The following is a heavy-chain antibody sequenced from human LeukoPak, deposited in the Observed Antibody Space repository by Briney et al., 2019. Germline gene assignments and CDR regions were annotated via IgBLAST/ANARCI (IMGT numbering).Heavy chain of an antibody. D-gene: IGHD3-3*01. V-gene: IGHV3-64*02. CDR1: GLTFSSHA. CDR2: IGGNT. J-gene: IGHJ4*02. CDR3: ARGGYYAATDI. Sequence: LAGRSLRLSCAASGLTFSSHATHSVRQAPGKGLEYVSAIGGNTYYADSVRGRFTISRDNSKDTVYLQMGSLRPEDTAVYYCARGGYYAATDIWGQGALVTVSS.